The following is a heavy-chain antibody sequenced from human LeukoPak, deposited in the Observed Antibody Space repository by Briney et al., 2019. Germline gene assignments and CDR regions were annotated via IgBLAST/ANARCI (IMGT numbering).Heavy chain of an antibody. D-gene: IGHD3-10*01. CDR3: GTGGQIREADY. CDR1: GFSISDYY. CDR2: ISGGSEYI. J-gene: IGHJ4*02. Sequence: GGSLRLSCVASGFSISDYYMAWIRQGPGKGLEWLSYISGGSEYISYADSVKGRFTISRDNAKQSLSLQMNSLRAEDTAVYYWGTGGQIREADYWGQGTLVTVSS. V-gene: IGHV3-11*01.